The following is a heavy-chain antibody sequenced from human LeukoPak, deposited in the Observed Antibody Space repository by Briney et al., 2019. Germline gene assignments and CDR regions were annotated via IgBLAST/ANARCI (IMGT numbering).Heavy chain of an antibody. V-gene: IGHV5-51*01. CDR3: ARQIRYCSGGSCLYYFDY. CDR2: IYPGDSDT. CDR1: GYSFTSYW. D-gene: IGHD2-15*01. J-gene: IGHJ4*02. Sequence: GESLKISCKGSGYSFTSYWIGWVRQMPGKGLEWMGIIYPGDSDTRYSPSFQGQVTISADKSISTAYLQWSSLKASDTAMYYCARQIRYCSGGSCLYYFDYWGQGTLVTVSS.